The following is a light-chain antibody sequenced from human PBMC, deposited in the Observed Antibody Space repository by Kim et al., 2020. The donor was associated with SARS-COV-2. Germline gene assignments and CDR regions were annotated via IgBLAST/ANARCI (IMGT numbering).Light chain of an antibody. CDR1: QNIFTY. CDR3: QVHTGYPNT. J-gene: IGKJ5*01. CDR2: DAS. V-gene: IGKV3-11*01. Sequence: LSPGDRAALSCRASQNIFTYLGWYQQKPEQAPRLLSSDASKRAPGIPDRFTGSGSGTDFTLTIRSLEPDDFAVYYCQVHTGYPNTFGQGTRLEIK.